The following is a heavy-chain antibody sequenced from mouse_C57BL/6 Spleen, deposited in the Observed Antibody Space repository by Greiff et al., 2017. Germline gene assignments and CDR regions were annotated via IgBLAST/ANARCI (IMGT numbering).Heavy chain of an antibody. D-gene: IGHD3-2*02. CDR3: TRFDAGFAY. J-gene: IGHJ3*01. V-gene: IGHV1-15*01. CDR1: GYTFTDYE. CDR2: IDPETGGT. Sequence: VKLQESGAELVRPGASVTLSCKASGYTFTDYEMHWVKQTPVHGLEWIGAIDPETGGTAYNQKFKGKAILTADKSSSTAYMELRSLTSEDSAVYYCTRFDAGFAYWGQGTLVTVSA.